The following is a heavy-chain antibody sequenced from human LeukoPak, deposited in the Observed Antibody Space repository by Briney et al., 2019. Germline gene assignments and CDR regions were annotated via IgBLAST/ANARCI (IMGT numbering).Heavy chain of an antibody. D-gene: IGHD3-22*01. CDR1: GYTFTSYG. Sequence: GASVTVSCKASGYTFTSYGISWVRQAPGQGLEWMGWISAYNGNTNYAQKLQGRITMTTDTSTSTAYMELRSLRSDGTAVYYCARNNRDYYYDSSGSTYFDYWGQGTLVTVSS. CDR3: ARNNRDYYYDSSGSTYFDY. CDR2: ISAYNGNT. J-gene: IGHJ4*02. V-gene: IGHV1-18*01.